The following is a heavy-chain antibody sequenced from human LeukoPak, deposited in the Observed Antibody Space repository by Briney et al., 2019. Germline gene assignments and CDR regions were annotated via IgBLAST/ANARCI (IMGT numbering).Heavy chain of an antibody. CDR1: GGSISSYY. V-gene: IGHV4-4*09. Sequence: SETLSLTCTVSGGSISSYYWSWIRQPPGKGLEWIGYIYTSGSTDYNPSLKSRVTISVDTSKNQFSLKLSSVTAADTAVYYYARHASPRYYFDYWGQGTLVTVSS. CDR3: ARHASPRYYFDY. CDR2: IYTSGST. D-gene: IGHD2-2*01. J-gene: IGHJ4*02.